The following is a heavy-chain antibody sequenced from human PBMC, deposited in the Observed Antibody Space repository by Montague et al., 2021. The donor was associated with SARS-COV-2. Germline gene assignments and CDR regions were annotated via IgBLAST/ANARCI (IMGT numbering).Heavy chain of an antibody. D-gene: IGHD2-2*01. CDR2: TYYRSKWYN. J-gene: IGHJ4*02. Sequence: CAISGDSVSSNIATWNRIRQSPSRGLEWLGRTYYRSKWYNDYAESVKSRITIDPDTSKHQFSLHLNSVTPEDTAVYYCARIPVGSKYYFDFWGQGTLVTVPS. CDR1: GDSVSSNIAT. V-gene: IGHV6-1*01. CDR3: ARIPVGSKYYFDF.